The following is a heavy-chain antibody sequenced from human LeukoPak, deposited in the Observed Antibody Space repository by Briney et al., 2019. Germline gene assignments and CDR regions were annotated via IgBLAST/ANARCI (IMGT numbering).Heavy chain of an antibody. CDR3: ATPIYGDYVDY. V-gene: IGHV1-69-2*01. D-gene: IGHD4-17*01. CDR2: VDPEDGET. Sequence: VKISCTVSGYTFTDYYMHWGQHAPGKGLGWMGLVDPEDGETIYAGKFQARVTITADTSTDTAYMELHSLRSEVTALYYCATPIYGDYVDYWGQGTLVTVSS. J-gene: IGHJ4*02. CDR1: GYTFTDYY.